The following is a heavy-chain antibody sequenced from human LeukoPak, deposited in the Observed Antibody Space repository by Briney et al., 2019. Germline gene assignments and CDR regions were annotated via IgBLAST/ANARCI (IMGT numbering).Heavy chain of an antibody. J-gene: IGHJ4*02. CDR3: VLSSTARGGNDY. CDR1: GFTFSTYW. CDR2: IKQDGSEK. D-gene: IGHD5-18*01. Sequence: GGSLRLSCAASGFTFSTYWMSWVRQAPGKGLEWVASIKQDGSEKYYVDSVKGRFTISRDNAKNSLYLQMNSLRAEDTAVYYCVLSSTARGGNDYWGQGTLVTVSS. V-gene: IGHV3-7*03.